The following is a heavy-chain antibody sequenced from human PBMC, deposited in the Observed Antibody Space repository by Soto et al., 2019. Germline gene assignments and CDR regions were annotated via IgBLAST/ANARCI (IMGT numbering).Heavy chain of an antibody. CDR1: GFTFSSYA. CDR2: ISGSGGST. V-gene: IGHV3-23*01. CDR3: AKDLAVSGP. Sequence: EVQLLESGGGLVQPGGSLRLSCAASGFTFSSYAMSWVRQAPGKGLEWVSDISGSGGSTYYADSVKGRFTIPRDNSKNPLYLQLHRRRADETSVCYWAKDLAVSGPLGQGTLVTLSS. D-gene: IGHD6-19*01. J-gene: IGHJ5*02.